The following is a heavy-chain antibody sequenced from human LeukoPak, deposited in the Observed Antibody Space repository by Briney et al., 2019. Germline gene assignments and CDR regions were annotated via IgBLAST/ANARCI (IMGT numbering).Heavy chain of an antibody. CDR2: INPNSGGT. J-gene: IGHJ4*02. CDR1: GYTFTAYY. V-gene: IGHV1-2*02. Sequence: ASVKVSCKGSGYTFTAYYIHWVRQAPGQGLEWMGWINPNSGGTDYAQRFQGRVTMTGDTSISTAYMDLSRLRSDDTAVYYCARGYNWNYFDYWGQGTLVTVSS. CDR3: ARGYNWNYFDY. D-gene: IGHD1-20*01.